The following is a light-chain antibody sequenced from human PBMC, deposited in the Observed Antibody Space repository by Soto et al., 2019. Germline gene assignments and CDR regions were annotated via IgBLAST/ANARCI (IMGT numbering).Light chain of an antibody. CDR3: GSYSGSTAFYV. J-gene: IGLJ1*01. CDR2: EVS. V-gene: IGLV2-14*01. CDR1: SSDVGYYNF. Sequence: QSALTQPASVSGYPGQSITISCTGTSSDVGYYNFVSWYQQHPGKAPKLIIYEVSSRPSGVSNRFSASKSGNTASLTISGLQAEDEADYHCGSYSGSTAFYVFGTGTKLTVL.